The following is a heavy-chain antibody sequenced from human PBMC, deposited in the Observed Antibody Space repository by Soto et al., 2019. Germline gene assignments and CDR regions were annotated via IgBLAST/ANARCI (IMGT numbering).Heavy chain of an antibody. CDR2: IYYSGST. CDR3: ARHSYSTSTDYYDMYV. V-gene: IGHV4-59*08. Sequence: PSETLSLTCTVSGGSISRYYWSWIRQPPGKGLEWIGYIYYSGSTNYNPSLKSRVTISVDTSRNQFSLNLSSVTAADTAVYYCARHSYSTSTDYYDMYVWGQGTTVTVSS. J-gene: IGHJ6*02. D-gene: IGHD2-2*01. CDR1: GGSISRYY.